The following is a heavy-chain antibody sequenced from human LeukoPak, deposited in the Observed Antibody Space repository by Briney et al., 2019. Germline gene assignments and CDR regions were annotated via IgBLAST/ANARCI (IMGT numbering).Heavy chain of an antibody. J-gene: IGHJ5*02. Sequence: GESLKISCKGSGYSINNYWIAWVRQMPGKGLEWMGIIYPADSDIRYRPSFQGQVTISADKSISTAYLQWNSLKASDTAMYYCARQEYCSGASCYTWFDPRGQGTLVTVSS. CDR1: GYSINNYW. D-gene: IGHD2-15*01. V-gene: IGHV5-51*01. CDR2: IYPADSDI. CDR3: ARQEYCSGASCYTWFDP.